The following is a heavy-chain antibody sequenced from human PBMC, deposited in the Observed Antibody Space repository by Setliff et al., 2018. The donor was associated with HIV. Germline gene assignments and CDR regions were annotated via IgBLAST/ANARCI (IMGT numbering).Heavy chain of an antibody. J-gene: IGHJ6*02. CDR2: INSYNGNT. Sequence: ASVKVSCKASGYTFTAYYIHWVRQAPGQGLEWMGWINSYNGNTKFAQKFQGRVTMTTDTSTTTAFMELRSLKADDTGIYYCSRSGVPPYYYYGMDVWGQGTTVTVSS. CDR3: SRSGVPPYYYYGMDV. D-gene: IGHD3-10*01. V-gene: IGHV1-18*04. CDR1: GYTFTAYY.